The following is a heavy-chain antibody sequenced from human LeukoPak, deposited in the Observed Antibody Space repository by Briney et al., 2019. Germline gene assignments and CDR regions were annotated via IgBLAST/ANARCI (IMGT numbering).Heavy chain of an antibody. V-gene: IGHV3-7*01. Sequence: GGSLRLSCATSGFTFSNYWMNWVRQAPGKGLEWVASIKYDGTEKYYVDSVKGRFTITRDNAKNSLSLQMSSLRAEDKAVYYCARVMTSGYYTFDYWGQGTLVTVSS. CDR3: ARVMTSGYYTFDY. CDR1: GFTFSNYW. D-gene: IGHD3-22*01. J-gene: IGHJ4*02. CDR2: IKYDGTEK.